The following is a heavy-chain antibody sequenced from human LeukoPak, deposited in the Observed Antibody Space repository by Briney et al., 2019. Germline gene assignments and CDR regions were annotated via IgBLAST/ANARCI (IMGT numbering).Heavy chain of an antibody. V-gene: IGHV3-30*04. D-gene: IGHD2-2*01. J-gene: IGHJ4*02. CDR2: LSYDGRDK. Sequence: TGRSLRLACAASRFTFTSYAMHWVHQAPGKGLEWVAVLSYDGRDKHYADSVKGRFTISRDNSKSTLYLQMNSLRAEDTAVYYCARDGGGTSADYYFDYWGQGTLVTVSS. CDR1: RFTFTSYA. CDR3: ARDGGGTSADYYFDY.